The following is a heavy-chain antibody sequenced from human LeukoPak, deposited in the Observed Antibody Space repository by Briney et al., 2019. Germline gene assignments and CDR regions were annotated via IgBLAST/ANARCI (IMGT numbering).Heavy chain of an antibody. CDR2: LKWNGDNI. CDR3: ARRRDSSGYYYFDY. J-gene: IGHJ4*02. V-gene: IGHV3-20*04. CDR1: GFTFDDYG. D-gene: IGHD3-22*01. Sequence: GGSLRLSCAASGFTFDDYGMTWVRQAPGKGLEWVSGLKWNGDNIRYADSVKGRFTISRDNARSSLYLQMNSLRAEDTALCYCARRRDSSGYYYFDYWGQGTLVTVSS.